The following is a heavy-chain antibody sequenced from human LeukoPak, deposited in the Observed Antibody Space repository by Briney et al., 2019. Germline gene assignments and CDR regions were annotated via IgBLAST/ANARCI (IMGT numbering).Heavy chain of an antibody. D-gene: IGHD6-13*01. Sequence: PGGSLRLSCAASGFTFSSYAMSWVRQAPEKGLEWVSAISGSGGSTYYADSVKGRFTISRDNSKNTLYLQMNSLRAEDTAVYYCAKVEAAADSFDYWGQGTLVTVPS. CDR2: ISGSGGST. CDR1: GFTFSSYA. V-gene: IGHV3-23*01. CDR3: AKVEAAADSFDY. J-gene: IGHJ4*02.